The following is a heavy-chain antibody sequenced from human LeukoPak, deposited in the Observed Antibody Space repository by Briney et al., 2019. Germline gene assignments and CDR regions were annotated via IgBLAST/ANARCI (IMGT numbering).Heavy chain of an antibody. D-gene: IGHD6-25*01. Sequence: ASVKVSCKASGYTFTSYDIVWVRQATGQGLEWMGWMNPNSGVTGYAQKFQGRVTMTTDTSTSTAYMELRSLRSDDTAVYYCARVSSGLDYMDVWGKGTTVTVSS. J-gene: IGHJ6*03. V-gene: IGHV1-8*01. CDR3: ARVSSGLDYMDV. CDR1: GYTFTSYD. CDR2: MNPNSGVT.